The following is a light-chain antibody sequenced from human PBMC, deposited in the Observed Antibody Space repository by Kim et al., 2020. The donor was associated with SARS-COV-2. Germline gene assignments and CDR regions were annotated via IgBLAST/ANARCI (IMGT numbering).Light chain of an antibody. Sequence: SYELTQPLSVSVALGQTARINCGGNNIGSKNVHWYQQKPGQAPVLVIYRDSNRPSGITERFSGPNSGNTATLTITRAQAGDEADYYCKGWDSSPVVFGGG. CDR3: KGWDSSPVV. V-gene: IGLV3-9*01. CDR1: NIGSKN. CDR2: RDS. J-gene: IGLJ2*01.